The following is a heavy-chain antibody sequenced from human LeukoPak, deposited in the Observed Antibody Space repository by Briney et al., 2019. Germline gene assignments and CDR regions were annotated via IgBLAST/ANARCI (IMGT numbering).Heavy chain of an antibody. CDR2: IYYRGST. CDR3: ARSRLARLYGGNRRGAFDI. Sequence: PSETLSLTCTVSGGSISRYYWSWIRQPPGKGLEWIGYIYYRGSTNYNPSLKSRVTISVDTSKNQFSLKLSSVTAADTAVYYCARSRLARLYGGNRRGAFDIWGQGTMVTVSS. J-gene: IGHJ3*02. V-gene: IGHV4-59*01. CDR1: GGSISRYY. D-gene: IGHD4-23*01.